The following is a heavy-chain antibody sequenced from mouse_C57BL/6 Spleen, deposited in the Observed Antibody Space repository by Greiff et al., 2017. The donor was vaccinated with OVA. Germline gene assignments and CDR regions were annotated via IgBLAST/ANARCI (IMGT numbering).Heavy chain of an antibody. CDR2: IYPGDGDT. CDR1: GYAFSSSW. J-gene: IGHJ3*01. D-gene: IGHD2-3*01. Sequence: VKLQQSGPELVKPGASVKISCKASGYAFSSSWMNWVKQRPGKGLEWIGRIYPGDGDTNYNGKFKGKATLTADKSSSTAYMQLSSLTSEDSAVYFCAREGYDGMLAYWGQGTLVTVSA. V-gene: IGHV1-82*01. CDR3: AREGYDGMLAY.